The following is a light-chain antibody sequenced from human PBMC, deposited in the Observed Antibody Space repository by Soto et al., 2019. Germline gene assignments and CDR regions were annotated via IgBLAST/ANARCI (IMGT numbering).Light chain of an antibody. CDR2: EGI. Sequence: QSVLPHPASVSWSPGQSVTISFTGTISYVVSYNLVSCYQQHPGKAPKIMIYEGINRPSGVSNRFSGSKSGNEASLPIPGLQAEDEADYYCCSYAGSSTYVFGTGTKVNVL. CDR3: CSYAGSSTYV. CDR1: ISYVVSYNL. V-gene: IGLV2-23*01. J-gene: IGLJ1*01.